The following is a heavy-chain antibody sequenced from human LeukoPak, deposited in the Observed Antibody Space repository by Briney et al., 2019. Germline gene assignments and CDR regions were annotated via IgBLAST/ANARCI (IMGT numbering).Heavy chain of an antibody. D-gene: IGHD3/OR15-3a*01. CDR1: GYSISSGYY. Sequence: SETLSLTCTVSGYSISSGYYWGWIRPPPGKGLEWIGNIYHSGNTYYNPSLKSRVTISVDTSKNQFSLKLSSVTAADTAVYYCARQTGSGLFILPGGQGTLVTVSS. V-gene: IGHV4-38-2*02. CDR2: IYHSGNT. CDR3: ARQTGSGLFILP. J-gene: IGHJ4*02.